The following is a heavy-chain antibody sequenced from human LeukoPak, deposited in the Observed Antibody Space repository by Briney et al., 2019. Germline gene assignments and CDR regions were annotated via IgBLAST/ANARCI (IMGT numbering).Heavy chain of an antibody. D-gene: IGHD2-21*01. Sequence: PGGSLRLSCAASGFTFSRYWMSWVRQAPGKGLEWVANIKQDGSEKYYVDSVKGRFTISRDNAKNSLYLQMNSLRAEDTAVYYCARDDWSPDYWGQGTLVTVSS. V-gene: IGHV3-7*01. CDR3: ARDDWSPDY. CDR1: GFTFSRYW. J-gene: IGHJ4*02. CDR2: IKQDGSEK.